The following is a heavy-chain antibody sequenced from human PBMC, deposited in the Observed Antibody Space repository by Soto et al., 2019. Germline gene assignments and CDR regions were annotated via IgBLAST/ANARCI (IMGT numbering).Heavy chain of an antibody. J-gene: IGHJ4*02. CDR3: AKGPLRLGYCSSTSCLPVDY. D-gene: IGHD2-2*01. CDR1: GFTFSSYA. CDR2: ISGSGGST. V-gene: IGHV3-23*01. Sequence: GGSLRLSCAASGFTFSSYAMSWVRQAPGKGLEWVSAISGSGGSTYYADSVKGRFTISRDNSKNTLYLQMNSLRAEDTAVYYCAKGPLRLGYCSSTSCLPVDYWGQGTLVTVSS.